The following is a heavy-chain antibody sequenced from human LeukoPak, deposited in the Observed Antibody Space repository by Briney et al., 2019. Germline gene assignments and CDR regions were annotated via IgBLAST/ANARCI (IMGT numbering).Heavy chain of an antibody. J-gene: IGHJ3*02. V-gene: IGHV3-48*01. Sequence: GGSLRLSCAASGFTFSSYSMNWVRQAPGKGLEWVSYISSSSSTIYYADSVKGRFTISRDNAKNSLYLQMNSLRAEDTAAYYCARGNGYNLDAFDIWGQGTMVTVSS. D-gene: IGHD5-24*01. CDR1: GFTFSSYS. CDR2: ISSSSSTI. CDR3: ARGNGYNLDAFDI.